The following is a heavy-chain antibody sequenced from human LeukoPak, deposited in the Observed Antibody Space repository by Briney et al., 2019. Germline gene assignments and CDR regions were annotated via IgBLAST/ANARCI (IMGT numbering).Heavy chain of an antibody. V-gene: IGHV1-69*01. D-gene: IGHD2-2*01. Sequence: GASVKVSCKASGGTFCSYAISWVRQAPGQGLEWMGGIIPIFGTANYAQKFQGRVTITADESTSTAYMELSSLRSEDTAVYYCARSMGYCSSTSCPFDYWGQGTLVTVSS. CDR3: ARSMGYCSSTSCPFDY. CDR1: GGTFCSYA. J-gene: IGHJ4*02. CDR2: IIPIFGTA.